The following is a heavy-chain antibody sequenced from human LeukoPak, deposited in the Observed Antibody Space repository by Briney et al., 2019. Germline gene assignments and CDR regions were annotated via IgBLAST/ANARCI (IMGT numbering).Heavy chain of an antibody. J-gene: IGHJ3*02. CDR2: ISGMTGTT. D-gene: IGHD1-1*01. Sequence: TGGSLRPSCAPSGFTFSSYAMSWVRQPPRKWLEWVSGISGMTGTTYYADSVKGRSAISRDNSKNTLYLQKNSLRTEGTAVYYCARPPSTTWIHDAFDIWGQGTMVTVSS. CDR3: ARPPSTTWIHDAFDI. CDR1: GFTFSSYA. V-gene: IGHV3-23*01.